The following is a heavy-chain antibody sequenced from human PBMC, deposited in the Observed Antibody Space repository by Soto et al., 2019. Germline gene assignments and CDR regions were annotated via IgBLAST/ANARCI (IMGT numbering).Heavy chain of an antibody. D-gene: IGHD5-18*01. V-gene: IGHV3-7*05. CDR2: INLDGSEK. Sequence: EVQLVESGGGLVQPGGSLRLSCAASGFTFRTYWLSWVRQVPGKGLEWGANINLDGSEKNYVDSVKGRFTISRDNARNSLYLQVSSLRAEDTALYYCSRDGSTSWYSYDYHGMDVWGQGTTVTVSS. J-gene: IGHJ6*02. CDR1: GFTFRTYW. CDR3: SRDGSTSWYSYDYHGMDV.